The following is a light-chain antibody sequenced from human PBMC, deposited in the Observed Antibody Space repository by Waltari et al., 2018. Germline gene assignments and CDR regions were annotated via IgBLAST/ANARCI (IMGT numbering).Light chain of an antibody. Sequence: QAVVTQEPSLTVSPGWTGTLTCASSIGTATRRSYPNWFQQRSGETPRSLIYNTANKTPWTPARFSGSLLGGKAAMTVSGVQPEDEADYYCHFYYSGFWVFGGGTKLTVL. CDR1: IGTATRRSY. CDR2: NTA. V-gene: IGLV7-43*01. J-gene: IGLJ3*02. CDR3: HFYYSGFWV.